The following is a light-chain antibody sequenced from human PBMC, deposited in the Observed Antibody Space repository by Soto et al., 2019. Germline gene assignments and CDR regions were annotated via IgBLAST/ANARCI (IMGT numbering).Light chain of an antibody. CDR1: SSDVGNHNY. CDR3: SSYSTYTTLVV. CDR2: DVS. J-gene: IGLJ2*01. V-gene: IGLV2-14*01. Sequence: QSALTQPASVSGSPGQSITISCTGTSSDVGNHNYVAWYQQQPGKAPKLMIYDVSNRPSGVSDRFCGSKSGNTASLTISGLQAEDEADYYCSSYSTYTTLVVFGGGTKLTVL.